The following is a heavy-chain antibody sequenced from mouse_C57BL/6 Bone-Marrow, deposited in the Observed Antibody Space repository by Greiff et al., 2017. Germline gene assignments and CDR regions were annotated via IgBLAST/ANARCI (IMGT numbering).Heavy chain of an antibody. CDR1: GFTFSSYA. CDR2: ISAGGSYT. Sequence: EVQRVESGGGLVKPGGSLKLSCAASGFTFSSYAMSWVRQTPEKRLEWVATISAGGSYTYYPDNVKGRFTISRDNAKNNLYLQMSHLKSEDTAMYYCARDGVGYWGQGTLVTVSA. CDR3: ARDGVGY. J-gene: IGHJ3*01. V-gene: IGHV5-4*01.